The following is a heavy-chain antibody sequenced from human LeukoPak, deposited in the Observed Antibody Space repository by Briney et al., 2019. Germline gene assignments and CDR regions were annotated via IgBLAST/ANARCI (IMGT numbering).Heavy chain of an antibody. CDR1: GFRFSGFD. J-gene: IGHJ4*02. D-gene: IGHD3-10*01. Sequence: PGGSLRLSCVASGFRFSGFDMNWVRQAPGKGLEWVSHISRDGNAESTVDAPRGRFATSRDNAKNTVFLLINSLRVEDTAVYYCARDSVDGPFVISLDLWGQGALVTVSS. CDR2: ISRDGNAE. CDR3: ARDSVDGPFVISLDL. V-gene: IGHV3-48*03.